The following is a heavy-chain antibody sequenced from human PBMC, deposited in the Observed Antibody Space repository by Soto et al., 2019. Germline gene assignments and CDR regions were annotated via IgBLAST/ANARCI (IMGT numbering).Heavy chain of an antibody. CDR3: AMGSGWTTDAEYFQH. V-gene: IGHV1-2*04. Sequence: QVQLVQSGAEVKKPGASVKVSCKASGYTFTGYYMHWVRQAPGQGLEWMGWINPNSGGTNYAQKFQGWVTMTRDTSISTAYMELSRLRSDDTAVYYCAMGSGWTTDAEYFQHWGQGTLVTVSS. CDR1: GYTFTGYY. CDR2: INPNSGGT. J-gene: IGHJ1*01. D-gene: IGHD6-19*01.